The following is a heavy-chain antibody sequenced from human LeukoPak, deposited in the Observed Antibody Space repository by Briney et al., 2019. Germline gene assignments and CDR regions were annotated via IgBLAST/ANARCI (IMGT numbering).Heavy chain of an antibody. CDR2: LTDNGNTT. CDR3: ATLRLSDHFDY. Sequence: GGSLRLSCAASGFTFSSYAMNWVRLAPGTGLQWVSALTDNGNTTYYADSVKGRFTISRDNSKNTLYLQMNSLRAEDMAVYYCATLRLSDHFDYWGQGTLVTVSS. D-gene: IGHD2-15*01. V-gene: IGHV3-23*01. J-gene: IGHJ4*02. CDR1: GFTFSSYA.